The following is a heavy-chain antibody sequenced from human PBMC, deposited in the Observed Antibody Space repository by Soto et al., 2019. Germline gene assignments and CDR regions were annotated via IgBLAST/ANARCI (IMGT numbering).Heavy chain of an antibody. CDR3: ARRHYCRGDCTINPDYYGMDV. D-gene: IGHD2-21*02. CDR1: GYIFTDHC. J-gene: IGHJ6*02. Sequence: PGESLKISCKGSGYIFTDHCIVWVRQMAGKGLEWVGIICPGYSNIIYSPSVQGQVTISADMSISTAYLQWSSLKASDTAIYYCARRHYCRGDCTINPDYYGMDVWGQGTTVTVSS. V-gene: IGHV5-51*01. CDR2: ICPGYSNI.